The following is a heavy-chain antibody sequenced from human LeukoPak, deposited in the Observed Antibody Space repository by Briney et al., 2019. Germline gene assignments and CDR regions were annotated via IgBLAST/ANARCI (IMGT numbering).Heavy chain of an antibody. J-gene: IGHJ4*02. CDR3: ASGRGGRGGINYFDY. Sequence: LSLTCAVSGGSISSSNWWSWVRQAPGKGLEWVAIIYYDGSEKYYVDSVKGRFTISRDNSKNTLYLQMNSLRAEDTALYYCASGRGGRGGINYFDYWGQGTLVTVSS. V-gene: IGHV3-33*08. CDR2: IYYDGSEK. D-gene: IGHD2-15*01. CDR1: GGSISSSNW.